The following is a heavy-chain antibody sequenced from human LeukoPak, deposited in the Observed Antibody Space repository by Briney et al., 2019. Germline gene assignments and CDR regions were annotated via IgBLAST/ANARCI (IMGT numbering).Heavy chain of an antibody. CDR2: IKPDGSEQ. V-gene: IGHV3-7*01. D-gene: IGHD2-15*01. Sequence: GGSLRLSCAASGFSFSTFWMSWVRQAPERGLEWVANIKPDGSEQYYVDSVKGRFTISRDNAKNSMYLQISSLRAEDPAVYYCVRGGGLLPDYWGQGTPVTVSS. CDR1: GFSFSTFW. J-gene: IGHJ4*02. CDR3: VRGGGLLPDY.